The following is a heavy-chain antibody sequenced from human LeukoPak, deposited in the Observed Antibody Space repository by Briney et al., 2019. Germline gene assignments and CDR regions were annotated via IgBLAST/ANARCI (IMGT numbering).Heavy chain of an antibody. CDR1: GYTFTGYY. D-gene: IGHD3-16*01. J-gene: IGHJ5*02. Sequence: GASVKVSCKASGYTFTGYYIHWVRQAPGQELEWMRWINPNSGCPNYAQKFQGRVTMTRDTSISTAYMEMSRLRSDDTAVYYCARDVSAGGTNWFDPWGQGTLVTVSS. CDR2: INPNSGCP. CDR3: ARDVSAGGTNWFDP. V-gene: IGHV1-2*02.